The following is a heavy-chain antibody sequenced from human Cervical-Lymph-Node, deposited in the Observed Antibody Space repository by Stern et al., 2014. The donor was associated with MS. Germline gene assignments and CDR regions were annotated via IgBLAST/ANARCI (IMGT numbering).Heavy chain of an antibody. J-gene: IGHJ4*02. V-gene: IGHV1-46*03. CDR2: ITPTTGRT. D-gene: IGHD2-8*01. CDR1: GYTFTNYY. Sequence: QDQLVQSGAEVKKPGASMRISCKASGYTFTNYYVHWVRQPPGQRLEWMGIITPTTGRTSYAQRFQGRVTMTRDTSTNTAYMELSSLGPEDTAVYFCARAQDYSNVVANYWGQGTLVTVSS. CDR3: ARAQDYSNVVANY.